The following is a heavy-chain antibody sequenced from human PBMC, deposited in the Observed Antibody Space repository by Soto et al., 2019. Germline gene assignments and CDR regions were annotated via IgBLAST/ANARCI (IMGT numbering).Heavy chain of an antibody. V-gene: IGHV4-59*01. D-gene: IGHD2-15*01. CDR1: GDSISGFY. CDR3: AKYRRTDAEGYTCEN. Sequence: SETLSLTCTVSGDSISGFYWSWILQPPGKALQWIGYIYYSENTNYNPSLQGRVTMSVDTSKNQFSLQVSSVTAADTAVYFCAKYRRTDAEGYTCENWSQGALVS. CDR2: IYYSENT. J-gene: IGHJ4*02.